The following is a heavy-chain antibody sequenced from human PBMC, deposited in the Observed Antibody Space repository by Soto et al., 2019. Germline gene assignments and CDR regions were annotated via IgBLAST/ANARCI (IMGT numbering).Heavy chain of an antibody. J-gene: IGHJ5*02. V-gene: IGHV4-4*07. CDR1: GGSISSYY. CDR2: IYTSGST. CDR3: ARDISGWFRGWFDP. Sequence: TLSLTCTVSGGSISSYYWSWIRQPAGKGLEWIGRIYTSGSTNYNPSLKSRVTMSVDTSKNQFSLKLSSVTAADTAVYYCARDISGWFRGWFDPWGQGTLVTVSS. D-gene: IGHD6-19*01.